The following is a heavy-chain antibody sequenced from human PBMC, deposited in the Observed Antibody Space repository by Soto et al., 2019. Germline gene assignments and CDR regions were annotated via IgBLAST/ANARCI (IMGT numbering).Heavy chain of an antibody. V-gene: IGHV4-30-4*01. CDR3: ARGRGASDP. J-gene: IGHJ5*02. D-gene: IGHD3-16*01. Sequence: SETLSLTCTVSGGSITSGDYHWSWIRQPPGKGLEWIGYIHHSGSTYYNPSLKSRVTISVDTSKNQFSLKLSSMTAADTAVYYCARGRGASDPWGQGTLVTVSS. CDR2: IHHSGST. CDR1: GGSITSGDYH.